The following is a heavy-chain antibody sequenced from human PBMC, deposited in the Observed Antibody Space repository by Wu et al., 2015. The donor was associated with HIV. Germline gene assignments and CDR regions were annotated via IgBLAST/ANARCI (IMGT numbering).Heavy chain of an antibody. V-gene: IGHV1-2*02. J-gene: IGHJ3*02. Sequence: QVQLVQSGAEVKKPGSSVKVSCKASGGTFSSYAISWVRQAPGQGLEWMGGIIPNSGGTNYAQKFQGRVTMTRDTSISTAYMELSRLRSDDTAVYYCARVCWNDEVDDAFDIWGQGTMVTVSS. CDR3: ARVCWNDEVDDAFDI. CDR1: GGTFSSYA. D-gene: IGHD1-1*01. CDR2: IIPNSGGT.